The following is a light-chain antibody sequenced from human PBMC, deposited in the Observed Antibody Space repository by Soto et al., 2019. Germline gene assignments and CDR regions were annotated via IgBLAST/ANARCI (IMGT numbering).Light chain of an antibody. V-gene: IGLV2-23*01. Sequence: QSVLTQPASVSASPGQSITIPCTGTSSDVGSYNLVSWFQQHPGKVPKLLIYEGTKRPLGLSDRFSGSKSGTTASLTISGLQAEDEAHYYCYSYAGENLYVFGTGTKVTVL. J-gene: IGLJ1*01. CDR2: EGT. CDR3: YSYAGENLYV. CDR1: SSDVGSYNL.